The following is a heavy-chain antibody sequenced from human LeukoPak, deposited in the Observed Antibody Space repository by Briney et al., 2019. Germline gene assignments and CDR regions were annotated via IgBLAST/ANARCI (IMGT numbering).Heavy chain of an antibody. CDR1: GFTFSSYS. D-gene: IGHD2-15*01. J-gene: IGHJ4*02. Sequence: GESLRLSCAVSGFTFSSYSMNWVRQPPGKGLEWVSSISSSSSYIYYADSVKGRFTISRDNAKNSLYLQMNSLRAEDTAVYYCARVGGYCRSGSCDGAFDYWGQGTLVTVSS. V-gene: IGHV3-21*01. CDR3: ARVGGYCRSGSCDGAFDY. CDR2: ISSSSSYI.